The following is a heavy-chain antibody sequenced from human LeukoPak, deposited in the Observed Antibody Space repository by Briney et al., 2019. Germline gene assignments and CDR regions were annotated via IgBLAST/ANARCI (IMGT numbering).Heavy chain of an antibody. J-gene: IGHJ4*02. V-gene: IGHV4-39*07. D-gene: IGHD3-16*01. CDR1: GGSISSSSKY. CDR2: IYYSGDT. CDR3: ASVYDYVQS. Sequence: PSETLSLTCSVSGGSISSSSKYWGWIRQPPGKGLEWIGSIYYSGDTYYNPSLRSRVTISVDTSKNQFSLKMSSVTAADTAVYYCASVYDYVQSWGQGTLVTVSS.